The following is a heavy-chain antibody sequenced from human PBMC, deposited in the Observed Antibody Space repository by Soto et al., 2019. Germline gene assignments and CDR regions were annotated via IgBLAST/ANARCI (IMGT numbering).Heavy chain of an antibody. Sequence: QVQLVQSGAEVKKPGSSVKVSCKASGGTFGSYAISWVRQAPGQGLEWMGGIIPIFGTANYAQKFQGRVTITADESTSTAYMELSSLRSEDTAVYYCARDEARYGDYTGYFQHWGQGTLVTVSS. CDR2: IIPIFGTA. CDR3: ARDEARYGDYTGYFQH. D-gene: IGHD4-17*01. V-gene: IGHV1-69*12. CDR1: GGTFGSYA. J-gene: IGHJ1*01.